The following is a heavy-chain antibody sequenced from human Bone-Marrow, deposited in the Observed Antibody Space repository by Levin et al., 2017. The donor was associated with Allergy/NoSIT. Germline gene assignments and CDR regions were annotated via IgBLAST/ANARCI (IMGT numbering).Heavy chain of an antibody. D-gene: IGHD5-18*01. CDR3: AKGRSFGYNWYFDL. Sequence: SETLSLTCAVYGESFSDYYWSWIRQPPGKGLGGMGKIKDSGRPNNKASLKSRVTISVDTSKRQFSLKLSSVTAADTAVYYCAKGRSFGYNWYFDLWGRGTPVTVSS. J-gene: IGHJ2*01. CDR1: GESFSDYY. V-gene: IGHV4-34*01. CDR2: IKDSGRP.